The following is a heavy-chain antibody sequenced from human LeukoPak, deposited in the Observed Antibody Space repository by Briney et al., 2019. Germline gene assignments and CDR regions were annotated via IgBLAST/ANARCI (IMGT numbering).Heavy chain of an antibody. CDR3: ARESKTAPHVWGSYRAFDY. D-gene: IGHD3-16*02. V-gene: IGHV4-30-4*01. CDR1: GGSISSGDYY. J-gene: IGHJ4*02. Sequence: SETLSLTCTVSGGSISSGDYYWSWIRQPPGKGLEWIGYIYYSGSTYYNPSLKSRVTISVDTSKNQFSLKLSSVTAADTAVYYCARESKTAPHVWGSYRAFDYWGQGTLVTVSS. CDR2: IYYSGST.